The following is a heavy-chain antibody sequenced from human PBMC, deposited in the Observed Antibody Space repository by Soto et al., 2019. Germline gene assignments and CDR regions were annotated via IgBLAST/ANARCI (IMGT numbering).Heavy chain of an antibody. J-gene: IGHJ4*02. CDR1: GFTFSSYL. D-gene: IGHD1-26*01. V-gene: IGHV3-7*03. CDR2: IKQDGSEK. CDR3: ARSRGEL. Sequence: EVQLVESGGGLVQPGGSLRLSCAASGFTFSSYLMSWVRQAPGKGLEWVANIKQDGSEKYYVDSVKGRFTISRDNAKNSLYLQMNSLRAEDTAVYYCARSRGELWGQGTLVTVSS.